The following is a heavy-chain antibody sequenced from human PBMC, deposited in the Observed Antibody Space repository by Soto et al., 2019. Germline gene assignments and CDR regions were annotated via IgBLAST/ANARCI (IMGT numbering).Heavy chain of an antibody. D-gene: IGHD3-3*01. CDR1: DGSISSSNW. V-gene: IGHV4-4*02. CDR3: GCIYDLWSGYYIDY. J-gene: IGHJ4*02. Sequence: SETLSLTCAVSDGSISSSNWWSWVRQPPGKGLEWIGEIYHSGSTNFNPSLKSRLTMSVDKSKNQFSLNLSSVTAADTAVYYCGCIYDLWSGYYIDYWGQGTLVTVSS. CDR2: IYHSGST.